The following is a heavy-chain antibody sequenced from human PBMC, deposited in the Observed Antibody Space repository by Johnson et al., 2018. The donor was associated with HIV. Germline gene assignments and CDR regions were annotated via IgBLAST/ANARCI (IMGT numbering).Heavy chain of an antibody. D-gene: IGHD1-14*01. V-gene: IGHV3-30*02. J-gene: IGHJ3*02. CDR1: GFTFSNYG. CDR3: ATRDPTYRPGAFDI. CDR2: IRYDGSNK. Sequence: QVQLVESGGGVVQPGGSLRLSCAASGFTFSNYGMHWVRQAPGKGLEWVAFIRYDGSNKYYADSVKGRFTISRDNSKNTLYLQMNSLRAEDTAVYYCATRDPTYRPGAFDIWGHGTVVTVAS.